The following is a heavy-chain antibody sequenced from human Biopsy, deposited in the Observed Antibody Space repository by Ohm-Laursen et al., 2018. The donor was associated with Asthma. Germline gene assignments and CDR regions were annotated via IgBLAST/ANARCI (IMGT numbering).Heavy chain of an antibody. D-gene: IGHD6-19*01. Sequence: SDTLSLTCDDSGGSISVSNWWSWVRQPPGKGLEWIGEIYHSGPTNYNPSLKSRVTISVDKSKNQFSLKLTSVTAADTAVYYCAKIYDRLVLYGMDVWGQGTTVTVSS. CDR1: GGSISVSNW. V-gene: IGHV4-4*02. CDR2: IYHSGPT. J-gene: IGHJ6*02. CDR3: AKIYDRLVLYGMDV.